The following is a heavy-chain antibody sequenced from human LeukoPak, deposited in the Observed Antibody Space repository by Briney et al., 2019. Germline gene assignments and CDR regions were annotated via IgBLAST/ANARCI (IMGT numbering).Heavy chain of an antibody. D-gene: IGHD4-23*01. V-gene: IGHV7-4-1*02. Sequence: ASVKVSCKASGYTFTSYAMNWVRQAPGQGLEWMGWINTNTGNPTYAQGFTGRFVFSLDTSVSTAYLQISSLKAEDTAVYYCARDLYGGNSRDATGWGHWGQGTLVTVSS. CDR1: GYTFTSYA. J-gene: IGHJ4*02. CDR2: INTNTGNP. CDR3: ARDLYGGNSRDATGWGH.